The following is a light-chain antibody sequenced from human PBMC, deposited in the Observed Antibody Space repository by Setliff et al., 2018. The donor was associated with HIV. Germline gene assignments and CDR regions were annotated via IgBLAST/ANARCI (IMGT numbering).Light chain of an antibody. CDR1: SSDVGGYDY. CDR3: CSYAARQTSYV. CDR2: DVT. Sequence: QSVLTQPRSVSGSPGQSVTISCTGTSSDVGGYDYVSWIQQQPGKAPKLMIYDVTRRPSGVPDRFSGSRSGNTASLTISGLQADDEAYYYCCSYAARQTSYVFGTGTKVTV. J-gene: IGLJ1*01. V-gene: IGLV2-11*01.